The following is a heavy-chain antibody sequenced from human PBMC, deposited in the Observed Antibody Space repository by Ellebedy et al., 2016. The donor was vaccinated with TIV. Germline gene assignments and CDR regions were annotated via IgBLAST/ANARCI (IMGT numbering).Heavy chain of an antibody. V-gene: IGHV3-23*01. CDR1: GFSFNNYA. J-gene: IGHJ4*02. Sequence: GGSLRLSCAASGFSFNNYAMTWVRQAPGKGLEWLSAISGDSVYIYYADSLRGRFTISRDNSKNTLYLQINSLRAEDTAIYYCATNEWGGEAYYWGQGTQVIVSS. CDR2: ISGDSVYI. CDR3: ATNEWGGEAYY. D-gene: IGHD2-21*01.